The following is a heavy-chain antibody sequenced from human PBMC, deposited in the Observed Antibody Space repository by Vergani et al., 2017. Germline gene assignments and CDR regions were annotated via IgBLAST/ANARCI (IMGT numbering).Heavy chain of an antibody. CDR3: AKDMPYCSGGSCYSGWFDP. J-gene: IGHJ5*02. CDR2: ISYDGSNK. D-gene: IGHD2-15*01. CDR1: GFTFSSYG. V-gene: IGHV3-30*18. Sequence: QVQLVESGGGVVQPGRSLRLSCAASGFTFSSYGMHWVRQAPGKGLEWVAVISYDGSNKYYADSVKGRFTISRDNSKNTLYLQMNSLRAEDTAVYYCAKDMPYCSGGSCYSGWFDPWGQGTLVTVSS.